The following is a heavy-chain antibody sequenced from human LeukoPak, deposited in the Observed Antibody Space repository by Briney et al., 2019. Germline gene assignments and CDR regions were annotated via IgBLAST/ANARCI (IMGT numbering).Heavy chain of an antibody. Sequence: SETLSLTCAVYGGSFSGYYWSWIRQPPGKGLEWIGEINHSGSTNYNPSLKSRVTISVDTSKNQFPLKLSSVTAADPAVYYCARVGPRRVRPDSFDPWGQGTLVTVSS. CDR2: INHSGST. V-gene: IGHV4-34*01. J-gene: IGHJ5*02. CDR1: GGSFSGYY. CDR3: ARVGPRRVRPDSFDP.